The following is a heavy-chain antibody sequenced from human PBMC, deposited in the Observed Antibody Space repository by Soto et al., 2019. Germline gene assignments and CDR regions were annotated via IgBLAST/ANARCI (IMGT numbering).Heavy chain of an antibody. CDR1: GDTFTXXX. D-gene: IGHD2-21*02. V-gene: IGHV1-46*01. Sequence: QVQLMQSGAEVKKPGASVKVSCKASGDTFTXXXXXWVRQAPGQGLEWMGTVNPSGGHTTYAQHFLGRVTXXXXXXXXXXXXXXXXXXXXXXXXXXXXRXXXVXVVTAALDYWGQGTLVTVSS. CDR2: VNPSGGHT. CDR3: XRXXXVXVVTAALDY. J-gene: IGHJ4*02.